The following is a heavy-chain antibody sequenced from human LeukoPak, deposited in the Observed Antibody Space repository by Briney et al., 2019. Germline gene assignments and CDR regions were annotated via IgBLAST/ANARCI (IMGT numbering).Heavy chain of an antibody. D-gene: IGHD6-13*01. CDR3: ARGSPAAGNY. Sequence: GGSLRLSCAASGFTFSNAWMNWVRQAPRKGLEWVAVISYDGSNKYYADSVKGRFTISRDNSKNTLYLQMNSLRAEDTAVYYCARGSPAAGNYWGQGALVTVSS. V-gene: IGHV3-30-3*01. CDR1: GFTFSNAW. J-gene: IGHJ4*02. CDR2: ISYDGSNK.